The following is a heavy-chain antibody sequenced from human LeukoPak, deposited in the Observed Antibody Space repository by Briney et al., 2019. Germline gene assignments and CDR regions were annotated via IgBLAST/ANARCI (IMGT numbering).Heavy chain of an antibody. D-gene: IGHD3-10*01. CDR3: ARDGRRGVIHTSIHYYYYGMDV. J-gene: IGHJ6*02. V-gene: IGHV4-59*01. CDR1: GGSISSYY. CDR2: IYYIGST. Sequence: SETLSLTCSVSGGSISSYYWRWIRQPPGKGLEWIGYIYYIGSTNYNPSLQRRVTISVDTSKHQLSLKLSSVAAADTAVYYCARDGRRGVIHTSIHYYYYGMDVWGQGTTVTVSS.